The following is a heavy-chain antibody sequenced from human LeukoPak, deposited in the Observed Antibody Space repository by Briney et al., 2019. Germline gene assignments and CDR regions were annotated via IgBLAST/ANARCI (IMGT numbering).Heavy chain of an antibody. V-gene: IGHV1-2*02. CDR3: ARGLLDY. CDR2: INPNSGGT. Sequence: ASVKVTCKASGYTFTGYYMHWVRQAPGQGLEWMGWINPNSGGTNYAQKFQGRVTMTRDTSISTAYMDLSKLTDDDTAVYYCARGLLDYWGQGTLVTVSS. CDR1: GYTFTGYY. J-gene: IGHJ4*02.